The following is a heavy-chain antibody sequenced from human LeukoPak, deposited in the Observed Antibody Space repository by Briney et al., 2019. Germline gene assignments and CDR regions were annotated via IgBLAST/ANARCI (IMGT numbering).Heavy chain of an antibody. CDR2: ISYDGSNK. CDR3: AKDIVVVPAPTVGFDY. Sequence: GRSLRLSCAASGFTFSSYGMHWVRQAPGKGLEWVAVISYDGSNKYYADSVKGRFTISRDNSKNTLYLQMNSLRAEDTAVYYCAKDIVVVPAPTVGFDYWGQGTLVTVSS. J-gene: IGHJ4*02. D-gene: IGHD2-2*01. CDR1: GFTFSSYG. V-gene: IGHV3-30*18.